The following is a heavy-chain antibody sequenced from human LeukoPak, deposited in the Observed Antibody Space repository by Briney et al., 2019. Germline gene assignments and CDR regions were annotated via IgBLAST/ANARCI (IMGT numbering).Heavy chain of an antibody. V-gene: IGHV4-31*03. CDR3: ARDHTETSSLNFRNYYYYGMDI. CDR2: IYYSGST. CDR1: GGSISSGGYY. D-gene: IGHD4-11*01. Sequence: MTSETLSLTCTVSGGSISSGGYYWSWIRQHPGKGLEWIGYIYYSGSTYYNPSLKSRVTISVDTSKNQFSLKLSSVTAADTAIYYCARDHTETSSLNFRNYYYYGMDIWGQGTTVIVSS. J-gene: IGHJ6*02.